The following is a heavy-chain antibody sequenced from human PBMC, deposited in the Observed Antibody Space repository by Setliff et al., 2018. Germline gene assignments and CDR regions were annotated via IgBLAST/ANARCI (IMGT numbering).Heavy chain of an antibody. CDR1: GYTLTELS. CDR3: ATGFVGFGVVPLALDV. CDR2: FDPEDGET. D-gene: IGHD3-3*01. J-gene: IGHJ6*04. V-gene: IGHV1-24*01. Sequence: ASVKVSCKVSGYTLTELSMHWVRQAPGKGLEWMGGFDPEDGETIYAQKFQGRVTMTEDTSADTAYMELSSLRSEDTAVYYCATGFVGFGVVPLALDVWGKGTTVTVSS.